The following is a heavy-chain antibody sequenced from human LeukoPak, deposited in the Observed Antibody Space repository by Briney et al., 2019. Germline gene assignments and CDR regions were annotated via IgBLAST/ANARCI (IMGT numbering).Heavy chain of an antibody. CDR1: GGSISSYY. J-gene: IGHJ4*02. CDR3: ARATTGYCSSTSCYLKVFWSGYFDY. V-gene: IGHV4-59*01. CDR2: IYYSGST. D-gene: IGHD2-2*01. Sequence: KPSETLSLTCTVSGGSISSYYWSWIRQPPGKGLEWIGYIYYSGSTNYNPSLKSRVTISVDTSKNQFSLKLSSVTAADTAVYYCARATTGYCSSTSCYLKVFWSGYFDYWGQGTLVTVSS.